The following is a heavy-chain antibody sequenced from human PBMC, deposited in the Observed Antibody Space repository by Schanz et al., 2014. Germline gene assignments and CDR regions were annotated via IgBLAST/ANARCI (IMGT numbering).Heavy chain of an antibody. V-gene: IGHV1-46*01. J-gene: IGHJ4*02. CDR2: INPSGGST. CDR1: GYTYIAYD. CDR3: ARDRGPYYYASGTSN. Sequence: QVQLVQSGAEVKPPGASVRVSCKASGYTYIAYDMHWVRQAPGQGLEWMGIINPSGGSTTYAQKFQGRVTMTSDTSTSTVYMELSSLRSEDTAVYYCARDRGPYYYASGTSNWGQGTLVTVSS. D-gene: IGHD3-10*01.